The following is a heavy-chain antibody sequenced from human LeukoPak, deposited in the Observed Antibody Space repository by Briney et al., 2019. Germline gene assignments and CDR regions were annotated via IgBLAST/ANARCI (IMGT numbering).Heavy chain of an antibody. V-gene: IGHV3-15*01. D-gene: IGHD1-26*01. CDR1: GFTFSTAW. CDR2: IKRKSDGGTA. J-gene: IGHJ4*02. Sequence: KPGGSLRLSCAAPGFTFSTAWMSWVRQAPGKGLEWVGRIKRKSDGGTADYAAPVKGRFTISRDDSKNTLYLQMNSLTTEDTAIYYCTTVTRGASDNWGQGTLVTVSS. CDR3: TTVTRGASDN.